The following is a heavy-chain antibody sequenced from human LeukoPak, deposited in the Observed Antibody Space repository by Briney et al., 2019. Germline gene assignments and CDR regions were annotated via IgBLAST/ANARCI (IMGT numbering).Heavy chain of an antibody. CDR1: GFTFSSYW. V-gene: IGHV3-74*01. J-gene: IGHJ6*03. Sequence: GGSLRLSCAAAGFTFSSYWMHWVRQAPGKGLVWVSRIDTDGGTSYADSVKGRFTISRDNAKNTLYLQMNSLRAEDTAVYYCVRRGPMIRGVPYMNVWVTGTTVTVSS. CDR3: VRRGPMIRGVPYMNV. CDR2: IDTDGGT. D-gene: IGHD3-10*01.